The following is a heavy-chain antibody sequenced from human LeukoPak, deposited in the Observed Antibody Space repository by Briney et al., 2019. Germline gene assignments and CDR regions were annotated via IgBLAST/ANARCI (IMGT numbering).Heavy chain of an antibody. Sequence: LETLSLTCTVSGGSISSYYWSWIRQPPGKGLEWIGYIYYSGKTNYNPSLKSRVTMSVDTSNNQLSLMMTSVTAADTAVFYCARTPQGDNYFDYWGQGHLVTVSS. D-gene: IGHD3-9*01. V-gene: IGHV4-59*12. CDR3: ARTPQGDNYFDY. CDR1: GGSISSYY. J-gene: IGHJ4*02. CDR2: IYYSGKT.